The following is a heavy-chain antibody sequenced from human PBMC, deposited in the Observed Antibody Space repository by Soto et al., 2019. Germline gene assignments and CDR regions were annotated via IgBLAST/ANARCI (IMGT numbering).Heavy chain of an antibody. Sequence: EVQLLESGGGLLQPGGSLRLSCAASGFTFSSYAMSWVRQAPGKGLEWVSAISGSGGSTYYADSVKGRFTISRDNSKNTLYLQMNSLRAEDTAVYYCAKDGGYSYGYSPRYYYGMDVWGQATPVTVSS. J-gene: IGHJ6*02. D-gene: IGHD5-18*01. CDR1: GFTFSSYA. V-gene: IGHV3-23*01. CDR3: AKDGGYSYGYSPRYYYGMDV. CDR2: ISGSGGST.